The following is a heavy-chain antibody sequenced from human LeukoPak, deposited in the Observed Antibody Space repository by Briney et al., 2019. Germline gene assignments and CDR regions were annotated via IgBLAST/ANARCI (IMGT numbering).Heavy chain of an antibody. CDR2: INAGNGNT. D-gene: IGHD2-2*01. V-gene: IGHV1-3*01. Sequence: GASVKVSCKASGYTFTSYAMHWVRQAPGQRLEWMGWINAGNGNTKYSQKFQGRVTITRDTSASTAYMELSSLRSEDTAVYYCAREDGGSTSCCHDAFDIWGQGTMVTVSS. CDR3: AREDGGSTSCCHDAFDI. J-gene: IGHJ3*02. CDR1: GYTFTSYA.